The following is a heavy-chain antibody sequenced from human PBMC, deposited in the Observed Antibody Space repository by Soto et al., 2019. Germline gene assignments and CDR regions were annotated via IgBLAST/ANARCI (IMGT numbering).Heavy chain of an antibody. Sequence: SETLSLTCTVSGGSISSSSYYWGWIRQPPGKGLEWIGVIYYSGSTYYNPSLKSRVTISADTSKNQFSLKLSSVTAADTAVYYCARLFIVVVPAAMSPRFDYWGQGTLVTVSS. V-gene: IGHV4-39*01. CDR1: GGSISSSSYY. CDR3: ARLFIVVVPAAMSPRFDY. D-gene: IGHD2-2*01. CDR2: IYYSGST. J-gene: IGHJ4*02.